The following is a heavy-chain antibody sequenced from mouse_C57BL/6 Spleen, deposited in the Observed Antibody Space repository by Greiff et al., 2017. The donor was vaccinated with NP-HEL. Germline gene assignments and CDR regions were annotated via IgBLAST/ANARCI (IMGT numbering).Heavy chain of an antibody. CDR3: TTRLAY. CDR2: IDPENGDT. CDR1: GFNIKDDY. Sequence: EVKLMESGAELVRPGASVKLSCTASGFNIKDDYMHWVKQRPEQGLEWIGWIDPENGDTEYASKFQGKATITADTSSNTAYLQLSSLTSEDTAVYYCTTRLAYWGQGTLVTVSA. D-gene: IGHD2-4*01. V-gene: IGHV14-4*01. J-gene: IGHJ3*01.